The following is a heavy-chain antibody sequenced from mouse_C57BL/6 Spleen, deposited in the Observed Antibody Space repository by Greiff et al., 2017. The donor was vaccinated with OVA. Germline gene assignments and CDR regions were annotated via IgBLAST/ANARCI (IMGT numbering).Heavy chain of an antibody. CDR2: LLPGRGSP. CDR1: GYTFTGYW. Sequence: VQLQQSGAELMKPGASVKLSCKATGYTFTGYWIEWVKQRPGHGLEWIGELLPGRGSPNYNEKFKGKATFTADTSSNTAYMHLSSLTTEDSDIYNCARAPTAQASPMDYWGQGTSVTVSS. J-gene: IGHJ4*01. V-gene: IGHV1-9*01. D-gene: IGHD3-2*02. CDR3: ARAPTAQASPMDY.